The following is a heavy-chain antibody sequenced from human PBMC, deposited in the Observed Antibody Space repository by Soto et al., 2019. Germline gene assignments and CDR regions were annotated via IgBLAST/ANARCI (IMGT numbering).Heavy chain of an antibody. Sequence: ASVKVSCKASGGTFSSYAISWVRQAPGQGLEWMGGIIPIFGTANYAQKFQGRVTITADESTSTAYMELSSLRSEDTAVYYCARARGGYSGYDYEFDYWGQGTLVTVS. CDR1: GGTFSSYA. D-gene: IGHD5-12*01. V-gene: IGHV1-69*13. J-gene: IGHJ4*02. CDR2: IIPIFGTA. CDR3: ARARGGYSGYDYEFDY.